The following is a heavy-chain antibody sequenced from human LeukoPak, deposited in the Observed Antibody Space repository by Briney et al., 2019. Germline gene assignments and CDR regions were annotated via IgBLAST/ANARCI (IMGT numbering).Heavy chain of an antibody. CDR2: ISSSSTFK. V-gene: IGHV3-21*06. J-gene: IGHJ4*02. D-gene: IGHD1-26*01. CDR3: ARDLTLGARLADY. CDR1: GFTFSSYS. Sequence: GGSLRLSCAASGFTFSSYSLIWVRQAPGKGLEWVAYISSSSTFKYYADSLNGRFTVSRDNAQNSLYLEMNSLRDDDTAVYYCARDLTLGARLADYWGQGTLVIVSS.